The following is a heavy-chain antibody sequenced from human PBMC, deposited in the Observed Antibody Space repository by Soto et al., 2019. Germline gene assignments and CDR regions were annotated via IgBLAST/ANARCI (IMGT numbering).Heavy chain of an antibody. D-gene: IGHD3-10*01. V-gene: IGHV4-59*01. CDR1: GDSIRNYF. CDR2: MYHSGAT. CDR3: ARGASTYEFLPFDS. Sequence: QVQLQESGPGLVKPSETLSLTCTVSGDSIRNYFWNWIRQPPGKGLEWIGNMYHSGATSSNPSLRSRVTMSVDTARSQVSLKLRSVTAVDTAVYYCARGASTYEFLPFDSWGQGTLVTVS. J-gene: IGHJ5*01.